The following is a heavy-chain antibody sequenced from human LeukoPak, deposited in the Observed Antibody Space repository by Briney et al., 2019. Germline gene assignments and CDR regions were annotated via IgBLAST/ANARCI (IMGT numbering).Heavy chain of an antibody. D-gene: IGHD6-13*01. CDR3: ASLIAAAGTKVDY. Sequence: GESLKISCKCSGYSFTSYWIGWVRQMPGKGLEWMGIIYPGDSDTRYSPSVQGQVTISADKSISTAYLQWSSLTASDTAMYYCASLIAAAGTKVDYWGQGTLVTVSS. CDR1: GYSFTSYW. J-gene: IGHJ4*02. CDR2: IYPGDSDT. V-gene: IGHV5-51*01.